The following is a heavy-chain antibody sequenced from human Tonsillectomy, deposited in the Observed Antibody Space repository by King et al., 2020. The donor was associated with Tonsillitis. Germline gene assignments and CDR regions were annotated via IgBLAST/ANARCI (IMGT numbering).Heavy chain of an antibody. CDR1: GGSFSSSSYY. Sequence: QLQESGPGLVKPSETLSLTCTVSGGSFSSSSYYWGWMRQPPGKGLEWIVSIYYTVNTYYNPSLKSRVTISVDTSNNQFSLRVSSVTAADTAVYYCARREGPFDYWGQGTLVTVSS. V-gene: IGHV4-39*01. CDR3: ARREGPFDY. D-gene: IGHD1-26*01. J-gene: IGHJ4*02. CDR2: IYYTVNT.